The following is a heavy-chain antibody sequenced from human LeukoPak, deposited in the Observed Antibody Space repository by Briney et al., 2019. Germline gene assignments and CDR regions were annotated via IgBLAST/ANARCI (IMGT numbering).Heavy chain of an antibody. CDR2: IRYDGSNK. CDR3: AKEGPDYYDSSGQNYYYYYYMDV. J-gene: IGHJ6*03. Sequence: GGPLRFSCAASGFTFSSYGMHWVRKAPGKGLEWVAFIRYDGSNKYYADSVKGRFTISRDNSKNTLYLQMNSLRAEDTAVYYCAKEGPDYYDSSGQNYYYYYYMDVWGKGTTVTISS. V-gene: IGHV3-30*02. CDR1: GFTFSSYG. D-gene: IGHD3-22*01.